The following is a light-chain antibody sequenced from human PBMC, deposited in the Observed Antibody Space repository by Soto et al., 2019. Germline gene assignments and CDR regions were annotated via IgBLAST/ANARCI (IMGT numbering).Light chain of an antibody. CDR2: EVS. CDR1: GSDVGGYNY. V-gene: IGLV2-14*01. Sequence: QSVLTQPASVSGSPGQSITISCTGTGSDVGGYNYVFWYQHHPGKAPKLLIYEVSNRPSGVSNRISGSRSGSTAYLTISALQADDEADYYCSAYTSSDSVLFGGGTKRPS. CDR3: SAYTSSDSVL. J-gene: IGLJ3*02.